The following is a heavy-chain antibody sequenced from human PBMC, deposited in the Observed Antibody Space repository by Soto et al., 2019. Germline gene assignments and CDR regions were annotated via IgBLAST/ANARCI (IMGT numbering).Heavy chain of an antibody. CDR3: ARWELLTGFDY. D-gene: IGHD1-26*01. V-gene: IGHV3-48*03. CDR1: GFTFSTSE. CDR2: IVSSATTK. J-gene: IGHJ4*02. Sequence: FLRLSCVVSGFTFSTSEMTWVRQAPGKGLEWVSYIVSSATTKYYADSVKGRFTISRDSAKNSLFLQMNSLRAEDTALYYCARWELLTGFDYWGLGTLVTVSS.